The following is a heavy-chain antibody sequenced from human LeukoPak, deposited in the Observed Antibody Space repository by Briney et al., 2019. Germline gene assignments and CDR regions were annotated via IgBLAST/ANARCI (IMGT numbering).Heavy chain of an antibody. J-gene: IGHJ3*01. CDR1: GYTFTSYD. V-gene: IGHV1-8*01. CDR3: ARGKLNRYGFDL. Sequence: GASVKVSCKASGYTFTSYDINWVRQATGQGLEWMGWMNPNSGNTGYAQRFQGRVTLTRNTSISTAYMELSSLRSEDTAVYYCARGKLNRYGFDLWGQGTMVTVSP. CDR2: MNPNSGNT. D-gene: IGHD1-14*01.